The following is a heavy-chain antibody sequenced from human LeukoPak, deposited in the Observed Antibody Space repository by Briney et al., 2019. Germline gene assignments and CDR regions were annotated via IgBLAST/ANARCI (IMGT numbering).Heavy chain of an antibody. CDR3: ARGPYSGSYYSVNAFDI. D-gene: IGHD1-26*01. Sequence: SETLSLTCTVSGGSISSYYWSWIRQPPGKGLEWIGYIYYSGSTNYNPSLKSRVTISVDTSKTQFSLKLSSVTAADTAVYYCARGPYSGSYYSVNAFDIWGQGTMVTVFS. CDR1: GGSISSYY. CDR2: IYYSGST. V-gene: IGHV4-59*01. J-gene: IGHJ3*02.